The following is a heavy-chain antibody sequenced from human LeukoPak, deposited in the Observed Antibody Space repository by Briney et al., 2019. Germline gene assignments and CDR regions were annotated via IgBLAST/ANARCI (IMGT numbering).Heavy chain of an antibody. CDR1: GYTFTDYY. J-gene: IGHJ5*02. Sequence: ASVTVSFTASGYTFTDYYMHWVRQAPGQGLERMGWINPNSGGTNYAQKFQGRVSMTRDTSISTAYMELSRLRSDDTAVYYCARNTINWFDPWGQGVLVTVSS. D-gene: IGHD5-24*01. CDR2: INPNSGGT. V-gene: IGHV1-2*02. CDR3: ARNTINWFDP.